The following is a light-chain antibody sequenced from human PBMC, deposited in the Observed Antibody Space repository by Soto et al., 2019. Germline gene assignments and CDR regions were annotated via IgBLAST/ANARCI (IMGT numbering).Light chain of an antibody. CDR2: DAS. J-gene: IGKJ1*01. CDR1: QSISSW. Sequence: DIQMTQSPSTLSASVGDRVTITCRASQSISSWLAWYQQKPGKAPKLLIYDASSLESGVPSRFSGSGSGTEFTLTISSLQPDDFATYYCQQYNSSPGWTFGQGTKVEIK. CDR3: QQYNSSPGWT. V-gene: IGKV1-5*01.